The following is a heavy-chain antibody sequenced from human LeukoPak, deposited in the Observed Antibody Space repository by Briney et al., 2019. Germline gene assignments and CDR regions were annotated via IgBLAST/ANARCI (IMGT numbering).Heavy chain of an antibody. J-gene: IGHJ3*02. D-gene: IGHD1-26*01. CDR2: IYYSGST. CDR1: GGSISSHY. CDR3: ARAIVGADDAFDI. Sequence: PSETLSLTCTVSGGSISSHYWNWIRQPPGKGLGWIGYIYYSGSTNYNPSLKSRVTISVDTSKNQFSLKLNSVTAADTAVYYCARAIVGADDAFDIWGQGTMVTVSS. V-gene: IGHV4-59*11.